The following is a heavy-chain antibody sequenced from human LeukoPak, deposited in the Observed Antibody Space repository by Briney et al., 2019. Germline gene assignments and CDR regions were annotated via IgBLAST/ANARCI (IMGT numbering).Heavy chain of an antibody. D-gene: IGHD6-25*01. J-gene: IGHJ4*02. Sequence: GGSLRLSCAASGLTFSSYSMNWVRQAPGKGLEWVSYISSSSSTIYYADSVKGRFTISRDNAKNSLYLQMNSLRAEDTAVYYCARDPGRLYFDYWGQGTLVTVSS. V-gene: IGHV3-48*01. CDR2: ISSSSSTI. CDR3: ARDPGRLYFDY. CDR1: GLTFSSYS.